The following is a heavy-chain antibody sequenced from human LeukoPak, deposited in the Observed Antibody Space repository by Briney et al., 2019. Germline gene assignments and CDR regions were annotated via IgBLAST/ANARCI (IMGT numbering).Heavy chain of an antibody. D-gene: IGHD6-19*01. CDR2: IFYTGST. CDR3: ARTSGQWLDYNWSDP. V-gene: IGHV4-59*01. Sequence: PSETLSLTCSVSGVSITTYYWSWIRQPPGRGLEWIGYIFYTGSTHYDPSLKSRVTISVDTSKNQFSLKLTFVTAADTAVYFCARTSGQWLDYNWSDPWGPGTLVTVSS. CDR1: GVSITTYY. J-gene: IGHJ5*02.